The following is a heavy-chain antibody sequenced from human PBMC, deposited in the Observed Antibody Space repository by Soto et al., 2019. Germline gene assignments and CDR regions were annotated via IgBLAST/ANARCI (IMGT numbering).Heavy chain of an antibody. Sequence: EVQLLESGGGLVQPGGSLRPSFAPAGFTVRSNAMAWVRQAPGKGLEWVSGISESGGSTNYADSVRGRFTISRDKSRNTLDLLMKSLRDEDTAIYYCVKDRATIFGVVWKYGMDVWGQGTTVSVSS. CDR1: GFTVRSNA. CDR2: ISESGGST. J-gene: IGHJ6*02. CDR3: VKDRATIFGVVWKYGMDV. V-gene: IGHV3-23*01. D-gene: IGHD3-3*01.